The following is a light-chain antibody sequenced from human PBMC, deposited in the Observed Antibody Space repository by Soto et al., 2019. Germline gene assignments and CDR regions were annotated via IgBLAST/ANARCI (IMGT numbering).Light chain of an antibody. V-gene: IGLV2-8*01. CDR3: SSYADSNNLV. Sequence: QSALTQPPSASGSPGQSVTISCTGTSSDVGGYNSVSWYQQHPGKAPKLMIYDVSKRPSGVPDRFSGSKSGNTASLTVSGLQAEDEADYFCSSYADSNNLVFGGGPKLTVL. J-gene: IGLJ2*01. CDR1: SSDVGGYNS. CDR2: DVS.